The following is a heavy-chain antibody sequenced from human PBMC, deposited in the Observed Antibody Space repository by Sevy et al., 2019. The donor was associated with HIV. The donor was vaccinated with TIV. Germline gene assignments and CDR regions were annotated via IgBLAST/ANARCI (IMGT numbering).Heavy chain of an antibody. J-gene: IGHJ5*02. CDR3: ARSPTRSTSPNWFDP. V-gene: IGHV6-1*01. Sequence: SQTLSLTCAISGDSVSSKSAAWNWIRQSPSRGLEWLGRTYYRSNWYNDYAVSVKSRISIKPDTSKNQFSLQLNSVTPEDTAVYYCARSPTRSTSPNWFDPWGQGTLVTVSS. CDR1: GDSVSSKSAA. CDR2: TYYRSNWYN. D-gene: IGHD2-2*01.